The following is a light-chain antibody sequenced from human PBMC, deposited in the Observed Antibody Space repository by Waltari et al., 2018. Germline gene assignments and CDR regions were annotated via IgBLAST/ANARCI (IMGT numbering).Light chain of an antibody. CDR2: NNN. V-gene: IGLV1-47*02. CDR1: SSNIGNNN. J-gene: IGLJ3*02. Sequence: QSVLTQPPSASGTPGPRVTISFSGSSSNIGNNNVFWYQQLPGTAPKLLIYNNNQRPSGVPDRFSGSKSATSASLAISGLRSEDEADYYCAAWDAGLSGVFGGGTRLTVL. CDR3: AAWDAGLSGV.